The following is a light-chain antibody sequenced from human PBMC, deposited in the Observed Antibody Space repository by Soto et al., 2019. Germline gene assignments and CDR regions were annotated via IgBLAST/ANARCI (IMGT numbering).Light chain of an antibody. J-gene: IGKJ1*01. V-gene: IGKV3-15*01. CDR2: GAS. CDR1: QSIGLA. Sequence: EIVLTQSPANLSLSPGERATLSCRASQSIGLAIAWYQHKPGQAPRLLIHGASTRATGIPARFSGSGSGTEFTLTINSLQSEDFAVYYCQQYNNWPRTFGQGTKVDIK. CDR3: QQYNNWPRT.